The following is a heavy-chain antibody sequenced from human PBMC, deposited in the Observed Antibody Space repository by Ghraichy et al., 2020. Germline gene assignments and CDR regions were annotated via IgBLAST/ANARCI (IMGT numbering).Heavy chain of an antibody. CDR1: GFTLSNSA. Sequence: GSLNISCAASGFTLSNSAMTWVRQAPGKGLEWVSSISGSGGSTYYAESVKGRFTISRDNSKNTLYLQMNSLRAEDTALYYCAKGGGERELPGTTRGYWGQGTLVTVSS. CDR2: ISGSGGST. CDR3: AKGGGERELPGTTRGY. V-gene: IGHV3-23*01. J-gene: IGHJ4*02. D-gene: IGHD1-26*01.